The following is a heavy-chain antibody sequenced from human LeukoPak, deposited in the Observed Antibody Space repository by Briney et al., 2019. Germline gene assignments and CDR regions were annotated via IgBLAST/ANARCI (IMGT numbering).Heavy chain of an antibody. J-gene: IGHJ3*02. CDR1: GGSFSGYY. D-gene: IGHD6-19*01. CDR2: INHSGST. V-gene: IGHV4-34*01. CDR3: ARALLMLHSSRWYYNPSPIDAFDI. Sequence: SETLSLTCAVYGGSFSGYYWSWIRQPPGKGLEWIGEINHSGSTNYNPSLKSRVTISVDTSKNQFSLKLSSVTAADTAVYYCARALLMLHSSRWYYNPSPIDAFDIWGQGTMVTVSS.